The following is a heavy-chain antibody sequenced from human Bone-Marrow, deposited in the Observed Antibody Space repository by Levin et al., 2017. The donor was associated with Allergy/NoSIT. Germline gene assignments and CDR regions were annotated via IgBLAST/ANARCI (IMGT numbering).Heavy chain of an antibody. Sequence: SETLSLTCTVSGTSVNSGSNYWSWIRQSPGKGLEWIGNIDYSGRTKYNPSLRSRVTISADTSKNQFSLSLSSVTAADTAVYYCWRDLDYYYYMDVWGKGTTVTVSS. J-gene: IGHJ6*03. CDR2: IDYSGRT. V-gene: IGHV4-61*01. CDR3: WRDLDYYYYMDV. CDR1: GTSVNSGSNY.